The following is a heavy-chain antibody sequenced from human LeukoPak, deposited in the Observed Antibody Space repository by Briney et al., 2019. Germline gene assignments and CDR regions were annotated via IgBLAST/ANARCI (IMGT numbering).Heavy chain of an antibody. CDR3: ARGRGDY. V-gene: IGHV4-59*12. CDR2: IFYSGST. CDR1: GGSISSYY. D-gene: IGHD3-10*01. J-gene: IGHJ4*02. Sequence: SETLSLTCSVSGGSISSYYWSWIRQPPGKGLEWIGYIFYSGSTNYNPSLKSRVTISVDTSKNQFSLKLSSVTAADTAVYYCARGRGDYWGQGTLVTVSS.